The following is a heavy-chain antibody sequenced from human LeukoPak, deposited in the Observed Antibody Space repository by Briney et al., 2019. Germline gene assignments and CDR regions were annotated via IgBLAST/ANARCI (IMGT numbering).Heavy chain of an antibody. CDR1: GGSISYYY. J-gene: IGHJ4*02. V-gene: IGHV4-59*01. Sequence: SETLSLTCTVSGGSISYYYWTWIRQSPGKGLEWIGFIYSSGRANYNPSLKTRVTISLDSSKNQFSLKVNSLTAADTAVYYCARGNGFWSGFPTSYFDYWGQGNLVTVSS. CDR2: IYSSGRA. CDR3: ARGNGFWSGFPTSYFDY. D-gene: IGHD3-3*01.